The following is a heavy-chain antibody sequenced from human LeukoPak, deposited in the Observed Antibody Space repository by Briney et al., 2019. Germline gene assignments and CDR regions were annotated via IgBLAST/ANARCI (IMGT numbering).Heavy chain of an antibody. J-gene: IGHJ4*02. CDR2: IRYDGSIK. Sequence: GGSLRLSCAASGFTFSSYGMHWVRQAPGKGLEWVAFIRYDGSIKYYADSVKGRFTVSRDNSQNTLYLQMNSLRDEDTAVYYCARATRIVGAHRPFDYWGQGTLVTVSS. CDR3: ARATRIVGAHRPFDY. V-gene: IGHV3-30*02. D-gene: IGHD1-26*01. CDR1: GFTFSSYG.